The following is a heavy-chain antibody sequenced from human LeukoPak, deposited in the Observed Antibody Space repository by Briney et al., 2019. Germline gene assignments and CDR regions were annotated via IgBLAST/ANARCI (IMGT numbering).Heavy chain of an antibody. D-gene: IGHD3-10*01. CDR1: GFTFSNYA. V-gene: IGHV3-23*01. Sequence: GGSLRLSCAASGFTFSNYAMSWVRQAPGKGLQWVSAISGSGADTYYADSVKGRFTISRDNSMNTLYLQMNSLRAEDTAVYYCAKIGGSGSYYRSPFDYWGQGTLVTVSS. CDR2: ISGSGADT. CDR3: AKIGGSGSYYRSPFDY. J-gene: IGHJ4*02.